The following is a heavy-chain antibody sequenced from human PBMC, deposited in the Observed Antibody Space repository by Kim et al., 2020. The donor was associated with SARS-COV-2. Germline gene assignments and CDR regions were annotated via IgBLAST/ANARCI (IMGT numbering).Heavy chain of an antibody. D-gene: IGHD2-21*02. CDR3: ARDSDPYCGGDCYSDFDY. J-gene: IGHJ4*02. Sequence: KGRFTISRDNAKNSLYLQMNSLRAEDTAVYYCARDSDPYCGGDCYSDFDYWGQGTLVTVSS. V-gene: IGHV3-11*06.